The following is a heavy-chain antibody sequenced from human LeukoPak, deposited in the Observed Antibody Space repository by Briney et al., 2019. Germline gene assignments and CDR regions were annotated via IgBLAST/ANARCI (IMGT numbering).Heavy chain of an antibody. J-gene: IGHJ4*02. V-gene: IGHV3-23*01. Sequence: GSLSLSCAASGFTFSIYAMNWVRQAPGKGLEWVSSISANGGETHYADSVKGRFTISRDNSKNTLYLQINNPRVEDTAVYYCAKRYYDFPLDYWGQGTLVTVSS. CDR3: AKRYYDFPLDY. CDR1: GFTFSIYA. CDR2: ISANGGET. D-gene: IGHD3-3*01.